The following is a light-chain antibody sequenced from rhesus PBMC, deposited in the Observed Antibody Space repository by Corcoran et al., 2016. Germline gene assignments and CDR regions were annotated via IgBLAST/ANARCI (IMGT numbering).Light chain of an antibody. V-gene: IGKV3-24*01. J-gene: IGKJ2*01. CDR1: QSVSSS. CDR2: GAS. Sequence: EIVMTQSPATLSLSPGERATLSCRASQSVSSSLAWYQQKPGQAPRLLIYGASSRAPGIPDRFSGSGSGTDFTRTISSLEPEDVAVYYCLQHSNWPHSFGQGTKVEIK. CDR3: LQHSNWPHS.